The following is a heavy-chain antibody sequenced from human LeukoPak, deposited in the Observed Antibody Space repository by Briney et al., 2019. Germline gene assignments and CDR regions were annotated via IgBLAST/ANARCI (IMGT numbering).Heavy chain of an antibody. J-gene: IGHJ5*02. V-gene: IGHV4-38-2*02. CDR3: ARGWAEYYEGNGDWFDP. CDR2: IYHSGST. Sequence: ASETLSLTCTVSGYSISSGYYWGWIRQPPGKGLEWIGSIYHSGSTYYNPSLKSRVTISVDTSKNQFSLKLSSVTAADTAVYYCARGWAEYYEGNGDWFDPWGQGTLVTVSS. D-gene: IGHD3-22*01. CDR1: GYSISSGYY.